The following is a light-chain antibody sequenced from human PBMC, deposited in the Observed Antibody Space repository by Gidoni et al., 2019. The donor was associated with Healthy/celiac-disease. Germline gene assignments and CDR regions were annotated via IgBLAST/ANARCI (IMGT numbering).Light chain of an antibody. V-gene: IGLV2-11*01. J-gene: IGLJ2*01. Sequence: QSALTQPRPVSGSPGQSVTISCTGTISDVGVYNYVSCSQQHPGKAPKPMIYDVSKRPSGVPARFSGSKSGNTASLTISGLQAEDEADYYCCSYAGSYTLVVFGGGTKLTVL. CDR2: DVS. CDR3: CSYAGSYTLVV. CDR1: ISDVGVYNY.